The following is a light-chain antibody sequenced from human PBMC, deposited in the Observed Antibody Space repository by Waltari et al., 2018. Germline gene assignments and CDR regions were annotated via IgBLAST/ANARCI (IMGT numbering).Light chain of an antibody. J-gene: IGKJ2*01. V-gene: IGKV1-5*03. CDR1: QSISSW. CDR3: QQYNSYPYT. CDR2: KAS. Sequence: DIQMTQSPSPLSASVGDRVTITCRASQSISSWLAWYQQKPGKAPNLLIYKASSLQSGVPSRFSSSGSGTEFTLTISSLQPDDFATYYCQQYNSYPYTFGQGTKLEI.